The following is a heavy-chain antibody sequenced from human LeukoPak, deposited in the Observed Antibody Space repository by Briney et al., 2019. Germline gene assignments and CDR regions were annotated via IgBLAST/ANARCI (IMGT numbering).Heavy chain of an antibody. V-gene: IGHV3-48*01. D-gene: IGHD3-16*02. J-gene: IGHJ4*02. CDR2: ISSSSSTI. Sequence: GGSLRLSCAASGFTFSSYSMNWVRQAPGKGLEWVSYISSSSSTIYYADSVKGRFTISRDNAKNSLYLQMNSLRAEDTAVYYCAREEAGDYVWGSYRSNYFDYWGQGTLVTVSS. CDR1: GFTFSSYS. CDR3: AREEAGDYVWGSYRSNYFDY.